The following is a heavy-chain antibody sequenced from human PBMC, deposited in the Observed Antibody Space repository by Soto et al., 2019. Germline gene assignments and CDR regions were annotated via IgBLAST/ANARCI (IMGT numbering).Heavy chain of an antibody. Sequence: SETLSLTCAVSGGSISSGGYSWSWIRQPPGKGLEWIGYIYHSGTTSYNPSLKSRVTMSVDTSKSQFSLKLSSVTAADTAVYYCTTEADDNSGSLAFDIWGQGTLVTVSS. CDR1: GGSISSGGYS. CDR3: TTEADDNSGSLAFDI. D-gene: IGHD3-22*01. CDR2: IYHSGTT. J-gene: IGHJ3*02. V-gene: IGHV4-30-2*01.